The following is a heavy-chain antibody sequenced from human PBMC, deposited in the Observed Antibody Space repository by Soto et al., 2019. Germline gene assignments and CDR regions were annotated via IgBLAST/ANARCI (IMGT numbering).Heavy chain of an antibody. D-gene: IGHD1-26*01. CDR2: IYYTGST. CDR3: ARVRSPLPAQIDY. J-gene: IGHJ4*02. Sequence: SETLSLTCTVSGGSISSGDYYWSWIRQPPGKGLECIGYIYYTGSTYYNPSLNSRLTISVDTSKNQFSLKLSSVTAADTAVYYCARVRSPLPAQIDYWGQGTLVTVS. CDR1: GGSISSGDYY. V-gene: IGHV4-30-4*01.